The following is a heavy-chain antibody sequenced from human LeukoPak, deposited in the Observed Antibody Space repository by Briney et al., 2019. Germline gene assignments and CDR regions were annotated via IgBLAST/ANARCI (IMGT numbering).Heavy chain of an antibody. V-gene: IGHV3-23*01. J-gene: IGHJ5*01. D-gene: IGHD6-19*01. CDR1: GFAFSIYA. Sequence: LPGGSLRLSCAASGFAFSIYAMSWLRQPPGKGLEWVSTINANSGTTTYAASVRGRFTISRDNSKNTLYLQVNTLRADDTATYYCAKPISGGLAVTADWFHPWGQGTLVVVSS. CDR2: INANSGTT. CDR3: AKPISGGLAVTADWFHP.